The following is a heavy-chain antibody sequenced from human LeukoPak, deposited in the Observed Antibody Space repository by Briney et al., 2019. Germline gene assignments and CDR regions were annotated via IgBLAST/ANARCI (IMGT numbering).Heavy chain of an antibody. V-gene: IGHV3-23*01. CDR1: GFTFSSYA. D-gene: IGHD2-2*01. CDR2: ISGSGGST. J-gene: IGHJ4*02. CDR3: AKDVRCSSTSCLFDY. Sequence: PGGSLRLSCAASGFTFSSYAMSWVRQAPGKGLDWVSAISGSGGSTYYADSVKGRFTISRDNSKNTLYLQMNSLRAEDTAVYYCAKDVRCSSTSCLFDYWGQGTLVTVSS.